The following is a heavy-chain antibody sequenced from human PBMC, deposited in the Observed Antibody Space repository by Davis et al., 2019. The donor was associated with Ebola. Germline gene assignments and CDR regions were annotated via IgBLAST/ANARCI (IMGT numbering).Heavy chain of an antibody. CDR2: IIPIFGTA. CDR1: GGTFSSYA. J-gene: IGHJ4*02. D-gene: IGHD3-10*01. V-gene: IGHV1-69*06. CDR3: ASPLNSDYYGSGRFDY. Sequence: SVKVSCKASGGTFSSYAISWVRQAPGQGLEWMGGIIPIFGTANYAQKFQGRVTMTEDTSTDTAYMELSSLRSEDTAVYYCASPLNSDYYGSGRFDYWGQGTLVTVSS.